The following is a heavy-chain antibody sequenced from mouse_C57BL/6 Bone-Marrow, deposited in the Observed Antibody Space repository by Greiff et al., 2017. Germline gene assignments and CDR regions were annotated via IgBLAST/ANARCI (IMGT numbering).Heavy chain of an antibody. V-gene: IGHV14-4*01. CDR1: GFNIKDDY. CDR3: TTGYYDV. Sequence: VQLQQSGAELVRPGASVKLSCTASGFNIKDDYMHWVKQRPEQGLEWIGWIDPENGDTEYAPKFQGKATITADTSSNTAYLQLSSLTSEETAVSYCTTGYYDVWGTGTTVTVSS. J-gene: IGHJ1*03. CDR2: IDPENGDT.